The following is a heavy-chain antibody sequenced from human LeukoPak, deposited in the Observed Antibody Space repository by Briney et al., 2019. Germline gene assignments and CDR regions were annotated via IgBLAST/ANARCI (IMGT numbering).Heavy chain of an antibody. Sequence: KSGGSLRLSCAASGFTFSSYSMNWVRQAPGKGLEWVSSISSSSSYIYYADSVKGRFTISRDNAKNSLYLQMDSLRAEDTAVYYCAKDPYYYGSGSYFDYWGQGTLVTVSS. J-gene: IGHJ4*02. CDR3: AKDPYYYGSGSYFDY. D-gene: IGHD3-10*01. CDR1: GFTFSSYS. V-gene: IGHV3-21*04. CDR2: ISSSSSYI.